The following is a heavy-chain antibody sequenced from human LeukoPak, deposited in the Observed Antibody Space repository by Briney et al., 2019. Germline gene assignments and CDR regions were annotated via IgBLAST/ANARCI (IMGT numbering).Heavy chain of an antibody. Sequence: ASVKVSCKASSYTFTSYGISWVRQAPGQGLEWMGWISAYNGNTNYAQKLQGRVTMTTDTSTSTAYMELRSLSSDDTAVYYCARVEIVVVVAATGFDYWGQGTLVTVSS. CDR2: ISAYNGNT. J-gene: IGHJ4*02. CDR1: SYTFTSYG. V-gene: IGHV1-18*01. CDR3: ARVEIVVVVAATGFDY. D-gene: IGHD2-15*01.